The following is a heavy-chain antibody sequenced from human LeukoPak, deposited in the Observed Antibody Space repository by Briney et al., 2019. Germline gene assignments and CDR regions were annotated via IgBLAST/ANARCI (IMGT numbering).Heavy chain of an antibody. D-gene: IGHD3-22*01. J-gene: IGHJ4*02. CDR1: GFTFNSYD. CDR3: AKNVYYYDSSGYFDY. V-gene: IGHV3-30*18. Sequence: GGSLRLSCAAAGFTFNSYDMHWVRQAPGKGLEWVAVISYDGGKKYYADSVKGRFTISRDNSKNTLYLQMNSLRAEDTSVYYCAKNVYYYDSSGYFDYWGQGTLVTVSS. CDR2: ISYDGGKK.